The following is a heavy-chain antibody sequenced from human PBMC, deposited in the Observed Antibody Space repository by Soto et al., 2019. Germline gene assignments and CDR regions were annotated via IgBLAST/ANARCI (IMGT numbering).Heavy chain of an antibody. CDR1: GFTFTTYA. J-gene: IGHJ4*02. Sequence: GGSLRLSCAASGFTFTTYAVNWVRQAPGKGLEWISTVTSGAGTYYADSVKGRFAISRDISKNTLYLQMSSLRAEDTAVYYCAKDQETYTSGWPLDSWGQGTLVTVSS. CDR2: VTSGAGT. CDR3: AKDQETYTSGWPLDS. D-gene: IGHD6-19*01. V-gene: IGHV3-23*01.